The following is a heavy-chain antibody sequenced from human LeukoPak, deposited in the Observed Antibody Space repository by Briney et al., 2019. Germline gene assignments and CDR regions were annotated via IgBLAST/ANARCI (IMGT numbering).Heavy chain of an antibody. V-gene: IGHV3-9*01. CDR3: ARGSKMAMEYTAMVPLLGY. CDR1: GFTFDDYA. CDR2: ISWNSGSI. Sequence: GGSLRLSCAASGFTFDDYAMHWVRQAPGKGLEWVSGISWNSGSIGYADSVKGRFTISRDNSKNTLYLQMNSLRAEDTAVYYCARGSKMAMEYTAMVPLLGYWGQGTLVTVSS. J-gene: IGHJ4*02. D-gene: IGHD5-18*01.